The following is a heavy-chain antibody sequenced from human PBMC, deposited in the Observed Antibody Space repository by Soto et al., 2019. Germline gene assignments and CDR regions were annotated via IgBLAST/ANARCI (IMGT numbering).Heavy chain of an antibody. V-gene: IGHV4-61*01. CDR1: GDSINSDKYY. Sequence: PSETLSLTCSVSGDSINSDKYYWGWIRQPPGKGLEWIGYIYYSGNTNYNPSLKSRVTISVDTSKNQFSLKLSSVTAADTAVYYCARDRGLSWNDVRAFDIWGQGTMVTVSS. CDR2: IYYSGNT. D-gene: IGHD1-1*01. CDR3: ARDRGLSWNDVRAFDI. J-gene: IGHJ3*02.